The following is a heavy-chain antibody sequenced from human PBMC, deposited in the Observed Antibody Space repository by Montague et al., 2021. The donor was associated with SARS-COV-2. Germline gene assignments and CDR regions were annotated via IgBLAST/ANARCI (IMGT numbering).Heavy chain of an antibody. Sequence: PALVKPTQTLTLTCTFPGFSLSTSGMCVSWIRQPPGKALEWLALIDWDDDKYYSTSLKTRLTISKDTSKNQVVPTMTNMDPVDTATYYCARMTTVTYPYYYYYGMDVWGQGTTVTVSS. J-gene: IGHJ6*02. V-gene: IGHV2-70*01. CDR3: ARMTTVTYPYYYYYGMDV. CDR1: GFSLSTSGMC. D-gene: IGHD4-17*01. CDR2: IDWDDDK.